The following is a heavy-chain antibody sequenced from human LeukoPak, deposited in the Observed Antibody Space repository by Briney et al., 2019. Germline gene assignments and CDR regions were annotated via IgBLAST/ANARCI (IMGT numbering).Heavy chain of an antibody. Sequence: GGSLRLSCAASGFTFSKYAMSWVRQAPGKGLEWVSSISGSGGSTYYADSVKGRFTISRDNAKNSLYLQMDSLRAEDTAVYYCARDPYSGSYSPAVYYYYMDVWGKGTTVTVSS. V-gene: IGHV3-23*01. CDR1: GFTFSKYA. CDR2: ISGSGGST. D-gene: IGHD1-26*01. J-gene: IGHJ6*03. CDR3: ARDPYSGSYSPAVYYYYMDV.